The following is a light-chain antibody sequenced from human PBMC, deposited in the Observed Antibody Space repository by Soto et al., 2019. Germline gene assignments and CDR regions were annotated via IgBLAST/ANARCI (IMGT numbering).Light chain of an antibody. CDR3: SSYARTITVL. Sequence: QSALTQPASVSGSPGQSITISCTGTSSDVGGYNYVSWYQQYPGKAPKLLIYDVNDRPSGVSNRFSGSKSGNTASLTISGLQTEDEADYYCSSYARTITVLFGGGTKLTV. V-gene: IGLV2-14*01. CDR2: DVN. CDR1: SSDVGGYNY. J-gene: IGLJ2*01.